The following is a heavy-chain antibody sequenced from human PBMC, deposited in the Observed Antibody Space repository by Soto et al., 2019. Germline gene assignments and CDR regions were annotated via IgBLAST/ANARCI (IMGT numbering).Heavy chain of an antibody. Sequence: LSLTCTVSGGSISTYYWSWIRQPPGKGLEWIGYIYYSGSTSYNPSFKSRVTISVDTSKRQFSLKLNSLIAADTAVYYCARARGYSGYANDAFDVWGQGTMVTVSS. CDR3: ARARGYSGYANDAFDV. J-gene: IGHJ3*01. CDR2: IYYSGST. D-gene: IGHD5-12*01. CDR1: GGSISTYY. V-gene: IGHV4-59*01.